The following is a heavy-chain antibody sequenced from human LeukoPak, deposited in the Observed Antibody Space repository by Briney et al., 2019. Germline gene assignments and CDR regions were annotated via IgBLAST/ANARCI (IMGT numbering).Heavy chain of an antibody. J-gene: IGHJ4*02. V-gene: IGHV1-2*02. CDR3: ARAVYGGNSIDY. CDR2: INPNSGGT. D-gene: IGHD4-23*01. Sequence: ASVKVSCKASGYTFTGYYMHWVRQAPGQGLEWMGWINPNSGGTNYAQKFRGRVTMTRDTSISTAYMELSRLRSDDTAVYYCARAVYGGNSIDYWGQGTLVTVSS. CDR1: GYTFTGYY.